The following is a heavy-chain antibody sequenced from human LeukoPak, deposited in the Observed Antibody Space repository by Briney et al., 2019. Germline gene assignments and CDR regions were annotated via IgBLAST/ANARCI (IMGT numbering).Heavy chain of an antibody. J-gene: IGHJ2*01. D-gene: IGHD6-13*01. CDR3: ARVSSSWYQDWYFDL. V-gene: IGHV4-4*07. Sequence: SETLSLTCTVSGGSISSYYWSWIRQPAGKGLEWIGRIYTSGSTNYKPSLKSRVTISVDTSKNQFSLKLNSVTAADTAVYYCARVSSSWYQDWYFDLWGRGTLVTVSS. CDR2: IYTSGST. CDR1: GGSISSYY.